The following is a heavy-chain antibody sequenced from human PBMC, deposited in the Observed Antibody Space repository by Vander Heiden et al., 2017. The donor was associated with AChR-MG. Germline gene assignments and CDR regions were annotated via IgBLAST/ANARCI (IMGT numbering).Heavy chain of an antibody. J-gene: IGHJ4*02. CDR3: ARGTQV. Sequence: QVHLLQPGAEVKRPGASVKVSCKASGYTFTEYYIHWVRQAPGQGLEWMGWLNPKSGGTNYAQRFQGWVTMTRDTSINTAYMELSRLKSDDTAVYFCARGTQVWGQGTLVTVSS. CDR1: GYTFTEYY. D-gene: IGHD3-10*01. CDR2: LNPKSGGT. V-gene: IGHV1-2*04.